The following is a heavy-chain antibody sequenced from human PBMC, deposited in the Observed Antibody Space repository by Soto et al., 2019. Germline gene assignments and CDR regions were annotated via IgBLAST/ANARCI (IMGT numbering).Heavy chain of an antibody. CDR2: ISWNSGSI. V-gene: IGHV3-9*01. D-gene: IGHD6-6*01. Sequence: EVQLVESGGGLVQPGRSLRLSCAASGFTFDDYAMHWVRQAPGKGLEWVSSISWNSGSIGYADSVKGRFTISRDNAKNSLYLQMNSLRAEDTALYYCANDMAARPNYGMDVWGQGTTVTVSS. CDR1: GFTFDDYA. CDR3: ANDMAARPNYGMDV. J-gene: IGHJ6*02.